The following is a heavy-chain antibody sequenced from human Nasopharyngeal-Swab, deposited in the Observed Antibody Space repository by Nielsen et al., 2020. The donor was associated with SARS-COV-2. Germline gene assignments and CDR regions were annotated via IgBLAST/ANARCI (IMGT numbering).Heavy chain of an antibody. D-gene: IGHD1-20*01. J-gene: IGHJ6*02. CDR3: ARDFRSVNFYYYYYGMDV. CDR2: ISWNSGSI. CDR1: GFTFDDYA. V-gene: IGHV3-9*01. Sequence: GGSLRLSCAASGFTFDDYAMHWVRQAPGKGREWVSGISWNSGSIGYADSVKGRFTISRDNAKNSLYLQMNSLRAEDTAVYYCARDFRSVNFYYYYYGMDVWGQGTTVTVSS.